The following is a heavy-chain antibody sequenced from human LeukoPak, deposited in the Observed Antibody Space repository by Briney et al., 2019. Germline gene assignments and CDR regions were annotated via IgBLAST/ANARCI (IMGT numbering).Heavy chain of an antibody. CDR3: ARLRAGWYGDAFDI. J-gene: IGHJ3*02. CDR1: GGSISSYY. Sequence: SETLSLTCTVSGGSISSYYWSWIRQPPGKGLEWIGYIYYSGSTNYNPSLKSRVTISVDTSKNQFSLKLSSATAADTAVYYCARLRAGWYGDAFDIWGQGTMVTVSS. D-gene: IGHD6-19*01. CDR2: IYYSGST. V-gene: IGHV4-59*01.